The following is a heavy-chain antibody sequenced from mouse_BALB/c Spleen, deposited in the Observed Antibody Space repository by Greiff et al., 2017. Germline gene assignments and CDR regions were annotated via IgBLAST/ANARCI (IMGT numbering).Heavy chain of an antibody. CDR2: IDPANGNT. CDR3: ARRFYYYGSSPGWFAY. Sequence: VQLQQSGAELVKPGASVKLSCTASGFNIKDTYMHWVKQRPEQGLEWIGRIDPANGNTKYDPKFQGKATITADTSSNTAYLQLSSLTSEDTAVYYCARRFYYYGSSPGWFAYWGQGTLVTVSA. CDR1: GFNIKDTY. J-gene: IGHJ3*01. V-gene: IGHV14-3*02. D-gene: IGHD1-1*01.